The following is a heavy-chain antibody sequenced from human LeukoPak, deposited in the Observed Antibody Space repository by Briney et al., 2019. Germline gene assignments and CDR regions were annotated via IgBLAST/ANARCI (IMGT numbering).Heavy chain of an antibody. Sequence: PGGSLRLSCAASGFTFSSYGMYWVRQAPGKGLEWVAFIRYDGSNKYYADSVKGRFTISRDNSKNTLYLQMNSLRAEDTAVYYCARAYMTTVTAFGPWGQGTLVTVSS. V-gene: IGHV3-30*02. CDR3: ARAYMTTVTAFGP. J-gene: IGHJ5*02. CDR1: GFTFSSYG. D-gene: IGHD4-17*01. CDR2: IRYDGSNK.